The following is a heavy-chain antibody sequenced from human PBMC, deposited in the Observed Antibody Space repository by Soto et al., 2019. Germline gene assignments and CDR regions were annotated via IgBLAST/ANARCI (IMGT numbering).Heavy chain of an antibody. V-gene: IGHV3-48*02. CDR1: GFTFSSYS. D-gene: IGHD7-27*01. J-gene: IGHJ2*01. CDR2: ISSSSSTI. CDR3: ARDPAVTGGYFDL. Sequence: EVQLVESGGGLIQPGGSLRLSCAASGFTFSSYSMNWVRQAPGKGLEWVSYISSSSSTIYYADSVEGRFTISRDNAKNSLYLQMNSLRDADTAVYYCARDPAVTGGYFDLWGRGTLVTVSS.